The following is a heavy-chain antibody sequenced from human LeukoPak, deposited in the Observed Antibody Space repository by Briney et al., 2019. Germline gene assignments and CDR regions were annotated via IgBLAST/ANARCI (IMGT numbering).Heavy chain of an antibody. CDR2: IYYSGST. CDR3: ARDRGGDLIDY. Sequence: SQTLSLTCTVSGGSISSGGYYWSWIRQHPGKGLEWIGYIYYSGSTYYNPPLKSRVTISVDTSKNQFSLKLSSVTAADTAVYYCARDRGGDLIDYWGQGTLVTVSS. V-gene: IGHV4-31*03. J-gene: IGHJ4*02. D-gene: IGHD2-21*02. CDR1: GGSISSGGYY.